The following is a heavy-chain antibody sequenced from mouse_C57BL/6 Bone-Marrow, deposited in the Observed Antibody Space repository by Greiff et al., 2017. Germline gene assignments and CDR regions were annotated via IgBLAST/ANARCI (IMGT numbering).Heavy chain of an antibody. CDR2: ISGGGSYT. Sequence: EVQGVESGGDLVKPGGSLKLSCAASGFTFSSYGMSWVRQTPDKRLEWVATISGGGSYTYYPASVKGRFTMSRDNAKNTLYLQMSSLKSEDTAMYYCARHNWDWYFDVWGTGTTVTVSS. J-gene: IGHJ1*03. V-gene: IGHV5-6*01. CDR3: ARHNWDWYFDV. CDR1: GFTFSSYG. D-gene: IGHD4-1*01.